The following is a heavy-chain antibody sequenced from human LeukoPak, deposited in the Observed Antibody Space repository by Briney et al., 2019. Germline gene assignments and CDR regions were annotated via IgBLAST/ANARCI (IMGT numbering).Heavy chain of an antibody. J-gene: IGHJ4*02. CDR3: TRDWGGSQWRGY. CDR1: GFTFSDYA. Sequence: GGSLRLSCAASGFTFSDYAVAWVRQAPGKGLEWVGFIRTKANGGTTEYAPSVKGRFTISRDDSKSIAYLQMNSLKVEDTAVYYCTRDWGGSQWRGYWGQGTLVTVSS. CDR2: IRTKANGGTT. D-gene: IGHD3-16*01. V-gene: IGHV3-49*04.